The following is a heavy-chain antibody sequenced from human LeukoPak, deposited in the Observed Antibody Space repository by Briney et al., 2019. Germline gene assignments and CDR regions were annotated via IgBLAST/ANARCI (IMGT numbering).Heavy chain of an antibody. CDR3: ARAGDIVVVPAARGGAFDI. Sequence: ASVKVSCKASGYTFTSYAMHWVRQAPGQRLEWMGWINAGNGNTKYSQKFQGRVTITRDTSASTAYMELSSLRSEDTAVYYCARAGDIVVVPAARGGAFDIWGQGTMVTVSS. CDR2: INAGNGNT. J-gene: IGHJ3*02. CDR1: GYTFTSYA. D-gene: IGHD2-2*01. V-gene: IGHV1-3*01.